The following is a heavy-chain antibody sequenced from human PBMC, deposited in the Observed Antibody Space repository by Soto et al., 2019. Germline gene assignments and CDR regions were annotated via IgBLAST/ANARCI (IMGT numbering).Heavy chain of an antibody. Sequence: GGSLRLSCAAARFTFSDHYITWIRTAPGKGLAWVSYISSSASTIYYADSVKGRFTISRDNAKNSLYLQMNSLRAEDTAVYYCASGGDRAWELPDYWGKGTQVTVSS. V-gene: IGHV3-11*01. CDR2: ISSSASTI. J-gene: IGHJ4*02. CDR3: ASGGDRAWELPDY. D-gene: IGHD1-26*01. CDR1: RFTFSDHY.